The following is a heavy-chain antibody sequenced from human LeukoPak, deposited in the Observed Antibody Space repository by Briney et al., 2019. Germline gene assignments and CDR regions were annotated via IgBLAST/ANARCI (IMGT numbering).Heavy chain of an antibody. D-gene: IGHD4-11*01. J-gene: IGHJ6*02. CDR1: GGSISSGGYY. V-gene: IGHV4-31*03. CDR2: IYYSGST. CDR3: ARESGTTVTTLFFPRPISHGMDV. Sequence: PSQTLSLTCTVSGGSISSGGYYWSWIRQHPGTGLEWIGYIYYSGSTYYNPSLKSRVTISVDTSKNQFSLKLSSVTAADTAVYYCARESGTTVTTLFFPRPISHGMDVWGQGTTVTVSS.